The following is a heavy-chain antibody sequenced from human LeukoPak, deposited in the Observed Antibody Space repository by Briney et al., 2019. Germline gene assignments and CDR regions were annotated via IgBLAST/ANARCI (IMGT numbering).Heavy chain of an antibody. V-gene: IGHV1-69*13. CDR2: IIPIFSTA. CDR1: GGTFSSYA. J-gene: IGHJ5*02. D-gene: IGHD3-3*01. Sequence: SVKVSCKASGGTFSSYAISWVRQAPGQGLDWMGGIIPIFSTANYAQKFQGRVTITADESTSTAYMELSSLRSEDTAVYYCARTYDFWSGYYGGWFDPWGQGTLVTVSS. CDR3: ARTYDFWSGYYGGWFDP.